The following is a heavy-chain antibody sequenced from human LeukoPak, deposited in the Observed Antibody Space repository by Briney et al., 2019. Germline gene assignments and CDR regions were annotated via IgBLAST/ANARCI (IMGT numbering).Heavy chain of an antibody. D-gene: IGHD2-2*01. CDR3: ARALYCSSTSCYPYYYYYYMDV. J-gene: IGHJ6*03. V-gene: IGHV4-39*01. CDR2: IYYSGST. CDR1: GGSISSSSYY. Sequence: KPSETLSLTCTVSGGSISSSSYYWGWIRQPPGKGLEWIGSIYYSGSTYYNPSLKSRVTISVDTSKNQFALKLSSVTAADTPVYYCARALYCSSTSCYPYYYYYYMDVWGKGTTVTVSS.